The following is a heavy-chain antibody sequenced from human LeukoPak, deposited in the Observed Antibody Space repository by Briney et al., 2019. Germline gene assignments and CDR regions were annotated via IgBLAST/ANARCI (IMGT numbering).Heavy chain of an antibody. V-gene: IGHV1-69*05. J-gene: IGHJ4*02. Sequence: ASVKVSCKASGGTFSSYAISWVRQAPGQGLEWMGGIIPIFGTANYAQKLQGRVTMTTDTSTSTAYMELRSLRSDDTAVYYCAREYDSSGYEYYFDYWGQGTLVTVSS. CDR2: IIPIFGTA. CDR1: GGTFSSYA. D-gene: IGHD3-22*01. CDR3: AREYDSSGYEYYFDY.